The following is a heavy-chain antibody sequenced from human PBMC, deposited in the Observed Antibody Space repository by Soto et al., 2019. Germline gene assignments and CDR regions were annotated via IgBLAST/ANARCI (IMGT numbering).Heavy chain of an antibody. CDR1: GYTLSEVA. Sequence: ASVKVSCKVSGYTLSEVAIHWVRQTPGQGLEWIGGFAPENDDTSYAQNFQGRVTLTEDTSTDTAYLELSGLRSEDTAIYYCTIAAYCSGATCYSGYNWFHPWGQGSLVTVSS. D-gene: IGHD2-2*01. CDR3: TIAAYCSGATCYSGYNWFHP. CDR2: FAPENDDT. J-gene: IGHJ5*02. V-gene: IGHV1-24*01.